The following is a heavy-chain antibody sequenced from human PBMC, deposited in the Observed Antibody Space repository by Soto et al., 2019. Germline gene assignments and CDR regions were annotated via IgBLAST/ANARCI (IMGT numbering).Heavy chain of an antibody. V-gene: IGHV1-18*01. CDR3: ARDPLYYGSGKRYGMDV. Sequence: QVQLVQSGAEVKKPGASVKVSCKASGYTFTSYGISWVRQAPGQGLEWMGWISAYNGNTNYAQKLQGRVTMTTDTSTSTAYMELRSLRSDDTAVYYCARDPLYYGSGKRYGMDVWGQGTTVTVSS. D-gene: IGHD3-10*01. CDR2: ISAYNGNT. CDR1: GYTFTSYG. J-gene: IGHJ6*02.